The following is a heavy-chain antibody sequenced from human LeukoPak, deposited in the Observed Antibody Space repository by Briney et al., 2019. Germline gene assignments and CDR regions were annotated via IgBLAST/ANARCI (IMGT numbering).Heavy chain of an antibody. D-gene: IGHD3-3*01. CDR3: ARDPRGVRFLEWLHHYYYYMDV. J-gene: IGHJ6*03. V-gene: IGHV3-48*01. CDR1: GFTFSSYS. CDR2: ISSSSSTI. Sequence: PGGSLRLSCAASGFTFSSYSMNWVRQAPGKGLEWVSYISSSSSTIYYADSVKGRFTISRDNAKNSLYLQMNSLRAEDTAVYYSARDPRGVRFLEWLHHYYYYMDVWGKGTTVTVSS.